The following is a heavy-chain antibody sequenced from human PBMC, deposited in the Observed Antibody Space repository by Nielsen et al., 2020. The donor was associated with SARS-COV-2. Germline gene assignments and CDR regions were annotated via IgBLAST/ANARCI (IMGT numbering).Heavy chain of an antibody. J-gene: IGHJ6*02. Sequence: ASVKVSCKASGYSFNMYTMNWVRQAPGQRLEWMGWINAGNGNTKYSQKFQGRITITRDTSASTVYMDLSSLRSEDTAVYYCARSGFTNFHYYYGMDVWGQGTAVSVSS. V-gene: IGHV1-3*01. CDR3: ARSGFTNFHYYYGMDV. CDR2: INAGNGNT. D-gene: IGHD5-12*01. CDR1: GYSFNMYT.